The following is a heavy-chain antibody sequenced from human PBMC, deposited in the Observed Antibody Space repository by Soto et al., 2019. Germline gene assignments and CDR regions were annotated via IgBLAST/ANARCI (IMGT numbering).Heavy chain of an antibody. CDR1: GFTFGDYW. J-gene: IGHJ4*02. Sequence: PGGSLRLSCAASGFTFGDYWRHWVRQAPGKGLEWVSRMNSDGSETNYADSVKGRFIVSRDNAKSTLHLQMTSLRVEDTAVYYCATAEVDYWGPGVLVTVYS. V-gene: IGHV3-74*01. CDR3: ATAEVDY. CDR2: MNSDGSET.